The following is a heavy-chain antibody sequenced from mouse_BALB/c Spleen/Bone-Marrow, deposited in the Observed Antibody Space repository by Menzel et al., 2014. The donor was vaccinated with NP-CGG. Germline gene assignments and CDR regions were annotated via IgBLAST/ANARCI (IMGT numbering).Heavy chain of an antibody. CDR3: ARPRDNYAMDY. J-gene: IGHJ4*01. Sequence: EVKLVESGGGLVQPGGSLKLSCAASGFDFSRYWMSWVRQAQGKGLEWIGEINPDSSTINYTPSLKDKFIISRDNAKNTRFLQMSKVRSEETDLYDYARPRDNYAMDYWGQGTSVTVSS. CDR1: GFDFSRYW. V-gene: IGHV4-1*02. CDR2: INPDSSTI.